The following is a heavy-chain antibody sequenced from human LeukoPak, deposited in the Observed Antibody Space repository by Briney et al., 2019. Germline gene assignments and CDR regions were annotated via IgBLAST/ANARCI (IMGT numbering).Heavy chain of an antibody. D-gene: IGHD3-10*01. CDR2: IGTAGDT. V-gene: IGHV3-13*01. CDR1: GFTFSSYD. CDR3: AREEFAMVRGVISRVYGMDV. Sequence: GGSLRLSCAASGFTFSSYDMHWVRQATGKGLEWVSAIGTAGDTYYPGSVKGRFTISRENAKNSLYLQMNGLRAGDTAVYYCAREEFAMVRGVISRVYGMDVWGQGTTVTVSS. J-gene: IGHJ6*02.